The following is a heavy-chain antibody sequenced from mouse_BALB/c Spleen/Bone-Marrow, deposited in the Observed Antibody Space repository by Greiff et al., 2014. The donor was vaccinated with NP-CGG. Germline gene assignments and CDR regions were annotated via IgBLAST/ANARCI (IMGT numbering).Heavy chain of an antibody. Sequence: QVQLQQSGPELVRPGPSVKVSCKASGYAFTNYLMEWIKQRPGQGLEWIGVINPGSGGTNYNEKFKGKATLTADKSSSTAYMQLSSLTSDDSAVYFCARRIYYAMGYWGQGTTLTVSS. V-gene: IGHV1-54*01. J-gene: IGHJ2*01. CDR1: GYAFTNYL. CDR2: INPGSGGT. CDR3: ARRIYYAMGY. D-gene: IGHD2-1*01.